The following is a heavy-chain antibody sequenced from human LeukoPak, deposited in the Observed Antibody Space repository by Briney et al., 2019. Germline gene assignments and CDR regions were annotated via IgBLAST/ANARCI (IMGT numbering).Heavy chain of an antibody. CDR3: ARVRDAFDI. J-gene: IGHJ3*02. V-gene: IGHV3-48*03. CDR2: ISSSGSTV. CDR1: GFTFSSYE. Sequence: PGGSLRLSCAASGFTFSSYEMNWVRQAPGRGLKWVSYISSSGSTVYYADSVKGRFTISRHNTKNSLYLQMNSLRAEDTAIYYCARVRDAFDIWGQGTMVTVSP.